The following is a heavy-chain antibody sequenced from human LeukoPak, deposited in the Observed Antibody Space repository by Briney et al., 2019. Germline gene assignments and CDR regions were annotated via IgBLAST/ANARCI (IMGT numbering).Heavy chain of an antibody. CDR1: GFPFSSYW. D-gene: IGHD4/OR15-4a*01. V-gene: IGHV3-7*01. J-gene: IGHJ4*02. Sequence: GGSLRLSCAASGFPFSSYWMSWVRQAPGKGLEWVPNIRHDGSEKLYIDSVKGRSTISRDNAKNSLFLQMNSLRAEDAAIYYCARDEADPPLANYRFDFRGQGTLVTVSS. CDR3: ARDEADPPLANYRFDF. CDR2: IRHDGSEK.